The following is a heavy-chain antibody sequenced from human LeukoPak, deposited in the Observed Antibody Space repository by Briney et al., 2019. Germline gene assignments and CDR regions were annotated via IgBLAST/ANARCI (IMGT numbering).Heavy chain of an antibody. V-gene: IGHV4-4*07. Sequence: SETLSLTCTVSGGSISGYYWSWIRQPAGKGPEWMGRINTSGTTRYDPSLKSRVTMSVDTSKNQFSLKLTSVTAADTAVCYCARGLSASYDFNWFDSWGQGTLVTVSS. CDR1: GGSISGYY. CDR3: ARGLSASYDFNWFDS. CDR2: INTSGTT. D-gene: IGHD2/OR15-2a*01. J-gene: IGHJ5*01.